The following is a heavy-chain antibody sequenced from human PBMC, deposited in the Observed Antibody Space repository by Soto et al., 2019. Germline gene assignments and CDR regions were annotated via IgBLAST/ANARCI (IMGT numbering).Heavy chain of an antibody. J-gene: IGHJ5*02. CDR3: ARDRYTTGWYYFDP. CDR1: GGSMSSYY. CDR2: IYYGGNT. V-gene: IGHV4-59*01. D-gene: IGHD6-19*01. Sequence: SETLSLTCTVSGGSMSSYYWSWIRQPPGKGLEWIGYIYYGGNTNYNPSPKSRVTISLDTSKNQFSLKLSSVTAADTAVYYCARDRYTTGWYYFDPWGQGTLVTVSS.